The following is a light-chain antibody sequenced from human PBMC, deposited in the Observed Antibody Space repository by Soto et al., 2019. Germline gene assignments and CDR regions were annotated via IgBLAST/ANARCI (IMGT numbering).Light chain of an antibody. J-gene: IGKJ1*01. CDR3: QQYSSYPWT. CDR2: AAS. Sequence: AIRMTQSPSSLSASTGDRVTITCRASQGISNYLVWYQQKPGKAPKVLIHAASTLQSGVSSRFSGSGSGTDFTLTISSLQSEDFATYYCQQYSSYPWTFGQGTKVDIK. CDR1: QGISNY. V-gene: IGKV1-8*01.